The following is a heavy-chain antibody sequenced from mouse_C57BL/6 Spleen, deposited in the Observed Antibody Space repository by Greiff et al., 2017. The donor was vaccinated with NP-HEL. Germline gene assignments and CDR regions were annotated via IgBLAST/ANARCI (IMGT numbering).Heavy chain of an antibody. D-gene: IGHD1-3*01. V-gene: IGHV3-6*01. J-gene: IGHJ4*01. CDR3: ARVKWDYAMDY. Sequence: ESGPGLVKPSQSLSLTCSVTGYSITSGYYWNWIRQFPGNKLEWMGYISYDGSNNYNPSLKNRISITRDTSKNQFFLKLNSVTTEDTATYYCARVKWDYAMDYWGQGTSVTVSS. CDR2: ISYDGSN. CDR1: GYSITSGYY.